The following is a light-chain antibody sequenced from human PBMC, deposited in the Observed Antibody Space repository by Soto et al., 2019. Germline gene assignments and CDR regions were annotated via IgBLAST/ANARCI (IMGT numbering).Light chain of an antibody. V-gene: IGKV1-5*03. CDR3: QQYDSYWT. Sequence: DNQMTHYPSTLSATVGDRVTIPFRASQSISSCLAWYQQKPGKAPKLLIYKASSLESGVPSRFSGSGSGTEFTLTISTLQPDDFAAYYCQQYDSYWTFGQGTKVDI. J-gene: IGKJ1*01. CDR2: KAS. CDR1: QSISSC.